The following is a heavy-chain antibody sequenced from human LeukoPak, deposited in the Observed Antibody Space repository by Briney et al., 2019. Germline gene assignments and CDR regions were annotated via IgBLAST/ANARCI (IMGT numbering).Heavy chain of an antibody. Sequence: KASETLSLTCTVTAGAISSSGYYWGWIRQPPGKGLEWIGSIYYSGSTYYNPSLKSRVTISVDTSKNQFSLKLSSVTAADTAVYYCARHKAVAGTNGRYYYDMDVWGKGTTVTVSS. D-gene: IGHD6-19*01. CDR2: IYYSGST. V-gene: IGHV4-39*01. CDR1: AGAISSSGYY. CDR3: ARHKAVAGTNGRYYYDMDV. J-gene: IGHJ6*03.